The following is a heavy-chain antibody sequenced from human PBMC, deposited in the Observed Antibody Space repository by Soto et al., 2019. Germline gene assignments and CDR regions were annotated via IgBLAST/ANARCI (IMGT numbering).Heavy chain of an antibody. CDR2: IYYTGST. D-gene: IGHD2-15*01. J-gene: IGHJ4*02. CDR1: GDSISSGY. V-gene: IGHV4-59*01. CDR3: ARSDYVYCSGGSCFFDL. Sequence: SETLSLTCSVSGDSISSGYWSWIRQPPGKGLEWIGKIYYTGSTDYNPSLKSRVTISVETSNKEVSLNLRSVTAADTAVYFCARSDYVYCSGGSCFFDLWGQGTLVTVSS.